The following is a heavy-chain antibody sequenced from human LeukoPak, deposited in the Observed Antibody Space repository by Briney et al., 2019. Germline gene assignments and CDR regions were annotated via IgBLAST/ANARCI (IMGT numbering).Heavy chain of an antibody. J-gene: IGHJ6*03. CDR1: GGTFSGYY. D-gene: IGHD1-26*01. CDR2: SNDSGGT. V-gene: IGHV4-34*01. CDR3: ARLSVIVGAALEYYYYYMDV. Sequence: SETLCLTCAVYGGTFSGYYWSWIRQPPEKRLEWVGESNDSGGTNYNPSLKSRVTISADKSKNQVSLRLTSVTAADTAVYYCARLSVIVGAALEYYYYYMDVWGQGTTVTVSS.